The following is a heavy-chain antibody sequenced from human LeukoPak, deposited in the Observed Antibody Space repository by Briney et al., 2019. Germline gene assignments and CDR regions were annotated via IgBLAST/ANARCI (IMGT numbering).Heavy chain of an antibody. CDR2: IYYSGST. V-gene: IGHV4-59*01. CDR1: GGSISSYY. D-gene: IGHD1-1*01. J-gene: IGHJ6*03. Sequence: SETLSLTCTVSGGSISSYYWSWIRQPPGKGLEWIGYIYYSGSTNYNPSLKSRVTISVDTSKNQFSLKLSSVTAADTAVYYCARDRQLERPYYYYYYYMDVWGKGTTVTISS. CDR3: ARDRQLERPYYYYYYYMDV.